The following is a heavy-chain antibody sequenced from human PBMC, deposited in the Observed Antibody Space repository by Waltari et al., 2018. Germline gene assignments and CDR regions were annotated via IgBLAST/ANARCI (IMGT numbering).Heavy chain of an antibody. V-gene: IGHV3-7*01. CDR1: GFTISGYW. Sequence: EVQLVESGRGLVQPGGSRRLSCPSMGFTISGYWMSWVRQAPGKGPEWLANIKKDGGEEYYVDSVRGRFTISRDNAKNSLYLQMDSLRPEDTAVYYCARDQWFGFDIWGQGTMVTVSS. CDR2: IKKDGGEE. CDR3: ARDQWFGFDI. J-gene: IGHJ3*02. D-gene: IGHD3-22*01.